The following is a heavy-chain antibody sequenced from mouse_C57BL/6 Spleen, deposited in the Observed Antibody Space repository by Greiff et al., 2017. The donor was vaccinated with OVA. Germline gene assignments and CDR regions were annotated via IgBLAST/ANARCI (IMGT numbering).Heavy chain of an antibody. CDR1: GYTFTSYW. Sequence: QVQLQQPGAELVMPGASVKLSCKASGYTFTSYWMHWVKQRPGQGLEWIGTIDPSDSYTNYNQKFKGKSTLTEDKSSSTDYMQLSSLTSEDSAVYYCARGGYDSYYAMDYWGQGTSVTVSS. CDR2: IDPSDSYT. CDR3: ARGGYDSYYAMDY. J-gene: IGHJ4*01. V-gene: IGHV1-69*01. D-gene: IGHD2-2*01.